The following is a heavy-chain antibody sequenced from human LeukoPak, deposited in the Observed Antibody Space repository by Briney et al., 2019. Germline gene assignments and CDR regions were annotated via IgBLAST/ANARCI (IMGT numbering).Heavy chain of an antibody. J-gene: IGHJ4*02. CDR3: AKDSQGSGYYYGGFDY. D-gene: IGHD3-22*01. CDR1: GFTFDNYA. V-gene: IGHV3-23*01. Sequence: PGGSLRLSCAASGFTFDNYAMNWVRKVPGKGLEWVLGISGSGVNTYYADSVKGRFTISRDNSKNTLYLQLNSLRAEDTALYYCAKDSQGSGYYYGGFDYWGQGTLVTVSS. CDR2: ISGSGVNT.